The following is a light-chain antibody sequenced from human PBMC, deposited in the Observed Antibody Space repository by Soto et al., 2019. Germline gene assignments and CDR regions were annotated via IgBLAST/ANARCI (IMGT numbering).Light chain of an antibody. Sequence: EIVLTQSPGTLSLSTGERATLSCRASQSVSNNYLAWYQQKPGQAPRLLIYGASTRATGIPARFSGSGSGTEFTLTISILLSEDFAVYYWHQYNNWWTFGQGTKVDIK. CDR1: QSVSNN. CDR3: HQYNNWWT. CDR2: GAS. J-gene: IGKJ1*01. V-gene: IGKV3-15*01.